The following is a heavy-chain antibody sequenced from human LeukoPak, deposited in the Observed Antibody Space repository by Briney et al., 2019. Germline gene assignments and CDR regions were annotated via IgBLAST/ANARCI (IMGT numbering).Heavy chain of an antibody. J-gene: IGHJ4*02. Sequence: SETLSLTCAVYGGSFSGYYWSWIRQPPGKGLEWIGEINHSGSTNYNPSLKSRVTISVDTSKNQFSLKLSSVTAADTAVYYCARRGLRYFDWLSHWGQGTLVTVSS. D-gene: IGHD3-9*01. CDR2: INHSGST. CDR3: ARRGLRYFDWLSH. V-gene: IGHV4-34*01. CDR1: GGSFSGYY.